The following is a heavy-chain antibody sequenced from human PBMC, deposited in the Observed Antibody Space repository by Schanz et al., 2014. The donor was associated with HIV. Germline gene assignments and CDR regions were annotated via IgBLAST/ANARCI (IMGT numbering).Heavy chain of an antibody. V-gene: IGHV3-74*03. CDR2: INSEGSSK. Sequence: EVQLVEFGGGLVQPGGSLRLSCEASGFTFSSYWMHWVRQVPGKGLVWVSRINSEGSSKTYEYADSVKGRFTMSRDNVRNTPDVQINSLRAEDTGVYYCVRGTGYNMRLDYWGQGTLVTVSS. D-gene: IGHD1-20*01. CDR1: GFTFSSYW. J-gene: IGHJ4*02. CDR3: VRGTGYNMRLDY.